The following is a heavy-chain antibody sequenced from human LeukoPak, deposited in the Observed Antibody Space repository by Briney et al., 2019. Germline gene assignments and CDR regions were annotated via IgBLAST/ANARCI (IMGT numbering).Heavy chain of an antibody. V-gene: IGHV4-59*01. CDR2: IDYSATT. CDR3: ARDSRRELLHAFDI. CDR1: GGSISSYY. Sequence: SETLSLTCTVSGGSISSYYWSWIRQPPGKGLEWIAYIDYSATTNYNPSLKSRVTISVDTSKNQFSLKLSSVTATDTAVYYCARDSRRELLHAFDIWGQGTMVTVSS. D-gene: IGHD1-26*01. J-gene: IGHJ3*02.